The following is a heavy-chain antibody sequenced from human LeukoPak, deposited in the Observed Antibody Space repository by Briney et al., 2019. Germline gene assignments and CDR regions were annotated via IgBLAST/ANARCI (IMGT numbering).Heavy chain of an antibody. CDR3: AKDSEGLGTMIVDAFDI. V-gene: IGHV3-23*01. D-gene: IGHD3-22*01. CDR1: GFTFSSYA. Sequence: PGGSLRLSCAASGFTFSSYAMSWVRQAPGKGLEWVSAISGSAGTTYYADSVKGRFTISRDNSKNTLYLQMNSLRAEDTAVYYCAKDSEGLGTMIVDAFDIWGQGTMVTVSS. CDR2: ISGSAGTT. J-gene: IGHJ3*02.